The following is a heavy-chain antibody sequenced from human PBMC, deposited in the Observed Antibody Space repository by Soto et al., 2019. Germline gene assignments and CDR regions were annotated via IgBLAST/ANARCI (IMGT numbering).Heavy chain of an antibody. V-gene: IGHV4-59*01. D-gene: IGHD5-18*01. Sequence: SETLSLTCTVSGGSISSYYWSWIRQPPGKGLEWIGYIYYSGSTNYNPSLKSRVTISVDTSKNQFSLKLTSVTAADTAVYYCARDNGYSYGYNIDHWGQGTLVTVSS. CDR2: IYYSGST. J-gene: IGHJ4*02. CDR1: GGSISSYY. CDR3: ARDNGYSYGYNIDH.